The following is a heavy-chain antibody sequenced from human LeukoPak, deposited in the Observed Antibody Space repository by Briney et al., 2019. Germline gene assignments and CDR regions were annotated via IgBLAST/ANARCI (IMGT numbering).Heavy chain of an antibody. CDR1: GFTFDDYA. CDR2: ISWNSGSI. Sequence: PGRSLRLSCAASGFTFDDYAMHWVRQAPGKGLEWVSGISWNSGSIGYADSVKGRFTISRDNAKNSLYLQMNSLRAEDTALYYCAHLGGCSSTSCYTGRYYYYYGMDVWGQGTTVTVSS. CDR3: AHLGGCSSTSCYTGRYYYYYGMDV. J-gene: IGHJ6*02. D-gene: IGHD2-2*02. V-gene: IGHV3-9*01.